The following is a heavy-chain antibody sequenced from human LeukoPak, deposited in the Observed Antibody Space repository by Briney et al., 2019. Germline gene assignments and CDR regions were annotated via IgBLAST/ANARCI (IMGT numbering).Heavy chain of an antibody. CDR1: GGSISSYY. CDR2: IYTSGST. J-gene: IGHJ4*02. D-gene: IGHD4-17*01. CDR3: ARIYGDYFLTLYYFDY. V-gene: IGHV4-4*07. Sequence: SETLSLTCTVSGGSISSYYWSWIRQPAGKGLEWIGRIYTSGSTNYNPSLKSRVTMSVDTSKNQFSLKLSSVTAADTAVYYCARIYGDYFLTLYYFDYWGQGTLVTVSS.